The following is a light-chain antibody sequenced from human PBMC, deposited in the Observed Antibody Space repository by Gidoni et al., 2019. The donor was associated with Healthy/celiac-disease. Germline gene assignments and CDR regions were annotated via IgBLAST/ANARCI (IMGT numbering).Light chain of an antibody. V-gene: IGKV1-39*01. CDR1: QSISNY. Sequence: DLQMTQSPSSLSASVRDRVTITCRANQSISNYLNWYQQKPGKAPNLLIYAASSLQSGVPSRFSGSGSGTDFTLTISSLQPEDFATYYCQQSYSTLWTFGQGTKVEIK. CDR2: AAS. J-gene: IGKJ1*01. CDR3: QQSYSTLWT.